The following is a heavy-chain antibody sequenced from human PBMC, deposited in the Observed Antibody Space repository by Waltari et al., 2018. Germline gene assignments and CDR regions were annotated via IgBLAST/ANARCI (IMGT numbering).Heavy chain of an antibody. J-gene: IGHJ4*02. CDR2: IYSMGST. CDR1: GGSISSYY. D-gene: IGHD6-19*01. V-gene: IGHV4-59*01. Sequence: QVQLQESGPGLVKPSETLSLTCTVSGGSISSYYWSWIRQPPGKGLEWIGYIYSMGSTNCNPSLKSRVTISVDTSKNQFSLKLSSVTAADTAVYYCAREGIAVAARDVYFDYWGQGTLVTVSS. CDR3: AREGIAVAARDVYFDY.